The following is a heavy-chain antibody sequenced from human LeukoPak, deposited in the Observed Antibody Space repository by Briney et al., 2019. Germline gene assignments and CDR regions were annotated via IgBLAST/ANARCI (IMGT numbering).Heavy chain of an antibody. J-gene: IGHJ1*01. CDR2: VSGSGVST. V-gene: IGHV3-23*01. D-gene: IGHD2-15*01. Sequence: GGSLRLSCAASGFTFSGYAMSWVRQAPGKGLEWVSAVSGSGVSTYYADSVKGRFTISRDNSKNTLYLQMNSLRAEDTAVYYCAKGLVVPGFIQHWGQGTLVTVSS. CDR1: GFTFSGYA. CDR3: AKGLVVPGFIQH.